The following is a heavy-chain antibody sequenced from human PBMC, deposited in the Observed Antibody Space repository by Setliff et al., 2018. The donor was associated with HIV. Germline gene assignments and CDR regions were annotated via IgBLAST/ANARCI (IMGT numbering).Heavy chain of an antibody. V-gene: IGHV2-70*11. CDR2: IDWDDDK. CDR1: GFSLSTRGMC. Sequence: SGPTLVNPTQTLTLTCTFSGFSLSTRGMCVSWIRQPPGKALEWLARIDWDDDKYYSTSLKTRLTISKDTSKNQVVLKMTNMDPVDTATYYCVRMISYSPYFDYWGQGTLVTVSS. D-gene: IGHD1-26*01. CDR3: VRMISYSPYFDY. J-gene: IGHJ4*02.